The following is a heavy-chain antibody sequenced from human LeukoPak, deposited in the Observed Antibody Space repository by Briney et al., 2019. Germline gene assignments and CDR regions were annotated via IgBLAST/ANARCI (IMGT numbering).Heavy chain of an antibody. V-gene: IGHV3-9*01. Sequence: GGSLRLSCAASGFTFDDYAMHWVRQAPGKGLEWVSGISWNSGSIGCADSVKGRFTISRDNAKNSLYLQMNSLRAEDTALYYCAKDIAAITMVRGVPAYFDYWGQGTLVTVSS. CDR2: ISWNSGSI. CDR1: GFTFDDYA. CDR3: AKDIAAITMVRGVPAYFDY. D-gene: IGHD3-10*01. J-gene: IGHJ4*02.